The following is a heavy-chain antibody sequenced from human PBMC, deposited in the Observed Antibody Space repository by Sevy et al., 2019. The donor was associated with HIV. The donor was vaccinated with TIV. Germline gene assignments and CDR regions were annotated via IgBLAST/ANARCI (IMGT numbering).Heavy chain of an antibody. Sequence: SETLSLTCTVSGTSISGYYWSWIRQPPGKGLEWMGYIYYSGRSDYNPSLKSRVSISEETYNNQFSLQLSTVTAADTAVYYCAGAYSSYYYAMDVWGQGTTVTVSS. D-gene: IGHD4-4*01. CDR3: AGAYSSYYYAMDV. J-gene: IGHJ6*02. CDR2: IYYSGRS. CDR1: GTSISGYY. V-gene: IGHV4-59*01.